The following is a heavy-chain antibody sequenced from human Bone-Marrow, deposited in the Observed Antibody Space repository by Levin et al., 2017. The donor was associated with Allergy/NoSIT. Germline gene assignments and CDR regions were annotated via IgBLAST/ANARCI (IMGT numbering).Heavy chain of an antibody. J-gene: IGHJ3*02. V-gene: IGHV3-7*03. D-gene: IGHD2-2*01. Sequence: PGGSLRLSCAASGFTFSSFWMTWVRQAPGKGPEWVANINQDGSKKYYVDSVKGRFTISRDNAKNSLYLHMNSLRAEDTAVYYCARDIVWDCSSPSCQDDIWGRGTMVTVSS. CDR2: INQDGSKK. CDR3: ARDIVWDCSSPSCQDDI. CDR1: GFTFSSFW.